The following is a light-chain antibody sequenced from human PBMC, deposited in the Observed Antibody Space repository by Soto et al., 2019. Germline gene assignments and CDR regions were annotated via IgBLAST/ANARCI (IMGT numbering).Light chain of an antibody. Sequence: DIVMTQSPDSLAVSLGERATINCKSSQSVLYSSNNKNYLAWYQQKPGQPPKLLIYWASTRESGVPDRFSGSGSGTGFTLTISSLQPEDFATYYCQQLNSYFGQGTRLEIK. J-gene: IGKJ5*01. CDR1: QSVLYSSNNKNY. CDR3: QQLNSY. CDR2: WAS. V-gene: IGKV4-1*01.